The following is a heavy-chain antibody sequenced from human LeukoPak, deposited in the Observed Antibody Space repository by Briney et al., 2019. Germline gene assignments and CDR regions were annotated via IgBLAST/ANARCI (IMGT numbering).Heavy chain of an antibody. CDR2: INRSGST. V-gene: IGHV4-34*01. CDR1: GGSFSGYY. J-gene: IGHJ4*02. D-gene: IGHD6-13*01. CDR3: ARGREQKVGSSWYETQYYFDY. Sequence: MPSETLSLTCAVYGGSFSGYYWSWIRQPPGKGLEWIGEINRSGSTNYNPSLKSRVTISVDTSKNQFSLKLSSVTAADTAVYYCARGREQKVGSSWYETQYYFDYWGQGTLVTVSS.